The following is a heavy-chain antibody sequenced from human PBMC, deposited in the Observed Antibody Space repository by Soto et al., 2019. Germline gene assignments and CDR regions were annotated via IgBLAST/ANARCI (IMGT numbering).Heavy chain of an antibody. CDR3: AREPYTSSSGFDF. J-gene: IGHJ4*02. V-gene: IGHV4-30-4*01. D-gene: IGHD6-6*01. Sequence: SETLSLTCTVSGGSISSGDYYWSWIRQPPGKGLEWIGYIYYSGKTDYNPSLESRVTISVDTSKNQFSLKVGSVTAADTAVYYCAREPYTSSSGFDFWGQGTLVTVSS. CDR2: IYYSGKT. CDR1: GGSISSGDYY.